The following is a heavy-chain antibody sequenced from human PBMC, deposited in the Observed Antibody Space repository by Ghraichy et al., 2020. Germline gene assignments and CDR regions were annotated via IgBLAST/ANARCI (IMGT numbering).Heavy chain of an antibody. CDR1: GFTFDDYA. CDR3: AKDNRIAAAGHLYYFDY. Sequence: SLNISCAASGFTFDDYAMHWVRQAPGKGLEWVSGISWNSGSIGYADSVKGRFTISRDNAKNSLYLQMNSLRAEDTALYYCAKDNRIAAAGHLYYFDYWGQGTLVTVSS. J-gene: IGHJ4*02. D-gene: IGHD6-13*01. CDR2: ISWNSGSI. V-gene: IGHV3-9*01.